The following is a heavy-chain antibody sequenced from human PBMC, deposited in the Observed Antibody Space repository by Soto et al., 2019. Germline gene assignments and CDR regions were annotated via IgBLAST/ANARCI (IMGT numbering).Heavy chain of an antibody. CDR2: IIPIFGIP. V-gene: IGHV1-69*13. D-gene: IGHD1-1*01. J-gene: IGHJ5*02. Sequence: SVKVSCKESGGTFSSYAIAWVRQAPGQGLEWMGGIIPIFGIPNYAQKFQGRVAITADESTNTAYMELSSLRSDDTAVYYCAKAAQTRFNWNDLGNWFDPWGQATLVTVSS. CDR1: GGTFSSYA. CDR3: AKAAQTRFNWNDLGNWFDP.